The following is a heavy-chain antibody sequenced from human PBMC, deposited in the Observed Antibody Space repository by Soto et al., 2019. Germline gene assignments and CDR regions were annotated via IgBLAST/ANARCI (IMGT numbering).Heavy chain of an antibody. CDR3: AIHCKLFDNSNVFDN. Sequence: GESLKISCKASGYSFTSYWIGWVRQMPGKGLEWMGIIFPDDSDTRYSPSFQGQVTISADKSISTAYLQWSSLKASDTAMYYSAIHCKLFDNSNVFDNWGQGTLVTVSS. D-gene: IGHD4-4*01. J-gene: IGHJ4*02. CDR1: GYSFTSYW. V-gene: IGHV5-51*01. CDR2: IFPDDSDT.